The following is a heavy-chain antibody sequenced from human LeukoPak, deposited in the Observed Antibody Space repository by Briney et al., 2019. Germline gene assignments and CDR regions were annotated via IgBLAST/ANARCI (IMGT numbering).Heavy chain of an antibody. CDR1: GFTFSSYA. CDR2: ISGSGGST. CDR3: ARGFAYCSGGSCYTAGGYLAPDY. D-gene: IGHD2-15*01. J-gene: IGHJ4*02. Sequence: GGSLRLSCAASGFTFSSYAMSWVRQAPGKGLEWVSAISGSGGSTYYADSVKGRFTISRDNSKNTLYLQMNSLRAEDTAVYYCARGFAYCSGGSCYTAGGYLAPDYWGQGTLVTVSS. V-gene: IGHV3-23*01.